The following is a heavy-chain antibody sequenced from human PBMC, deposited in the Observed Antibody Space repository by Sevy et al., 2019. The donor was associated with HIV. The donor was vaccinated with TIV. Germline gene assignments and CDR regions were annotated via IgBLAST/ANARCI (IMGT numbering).Heavy chain of an antibody. D-gene: IGHD6-19*01. CDR3: AKGLYIQSPIPVADMAPYYFGMDV. CDR2: ISGSGGSR. CDR1: RFTFSNYA. J-gene: IGHJ6*02. Sequence: GGSLRLSCAASRFTFSNYAMSWVRQAPGKGLEWVSGISGSGGSRYYADSVKGRFTISRDNSKNTLYLQMNTLRPGDTAVYYCAKGLYIQSPIPVADMAPYYFGMDVWGQGTTVTVSS. V-gene: IGHV3-23*01.